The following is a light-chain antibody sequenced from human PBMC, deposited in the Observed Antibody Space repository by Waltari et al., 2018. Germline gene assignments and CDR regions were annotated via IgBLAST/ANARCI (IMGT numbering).Light chain of an antibody. CDR2: GSS. V-gene: IGLV1-40*01. CDR3: QSYDTSLSVV. CDR1: SSNIGAGHD. J-gene: IGLJ3*02. Sequence: QSVLTQPPSVSGAPGQRVTISCTGSSSNIGAGHDVHWYQVFPGTAPKLLIYGSSSRPLGVPDRFFGSTSGTSASLASTGLQAEDEADYYCQSYDTSLSVVFGGGTKLTVL.